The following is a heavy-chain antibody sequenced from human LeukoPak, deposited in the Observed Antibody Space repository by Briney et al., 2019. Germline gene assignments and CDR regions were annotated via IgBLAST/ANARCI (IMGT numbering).Heavy chain of an antibody. CDR1: GFTFSSYA. J-gene: IGHJ3*02. CDR2: ITGSGAKK. CDR3: ANSLEDTDAFDI. D-gene: IGHD1-1*01. V-gene: IGHV3-23*01. Sequence: GGSLRLSCAASGFTFSSYAVSGVRQAPGKGLEGVSGITGSGAKKYYADSVKGRFTISTNNSTPTLYLQMKSPRAAATAVYYCANSLEDTDAFDIWGQGTMVTVSS.